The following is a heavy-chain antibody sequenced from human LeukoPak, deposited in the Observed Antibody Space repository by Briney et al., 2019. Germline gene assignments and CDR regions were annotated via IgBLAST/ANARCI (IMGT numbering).Heavy chain of an antibody. CDR2: ISSSSSYI. J-gene: IGHJ4*02. D-gene: IGHD4-23*01. Sequence: GSLRLSCAASGFTFSSSTMNWVRQAPGKGLEWVSSISSSSSYIYYADSVKGRFTISRDNAKNSLFLQMNSLRAEDTAVYFCARDFANSLDYWGQGSLVTVSS. V-gene: IGHV3-21*01. CDR1: GFTFSSST. CDR3: ARDFANSLDY.